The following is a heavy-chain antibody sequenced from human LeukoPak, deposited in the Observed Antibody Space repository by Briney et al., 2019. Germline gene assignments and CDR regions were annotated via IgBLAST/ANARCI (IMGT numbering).Heavy chain of an antibody. J-gene: IGHJ4*02. Sequence: PGGSLRLSCAGSGFIFNNYAMHWVRQPPGKGLEWVSGISWNSGSIDYADSVKGRFTISRDNAKNSLYLQMNSLRAEDTAVYYCVRQDSGSYLGGYWGQGTLVTVSS. CDR2: ISWNSGSI. V-gene: IGHV3-9*01. CDR3: VRQDSGSYLGGY. CDR1: GFIFNNYA. D-gene: IGHD1-26*01.